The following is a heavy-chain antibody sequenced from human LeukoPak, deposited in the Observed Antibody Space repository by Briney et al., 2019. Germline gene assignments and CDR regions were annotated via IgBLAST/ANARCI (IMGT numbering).Heavy chain of an antibody. CDR2: INSDGSST. CDR1: GFTFSSYW. J-gene: IGHJ6*02. CDR3: ARDQYGDSLFLHYYYYYGMDV. V-gene: IGHV3-74*01. Sequence: GGSLRLSCAASGFTFSSYWMHWVRQAPGKGLVWVSRINSDGSSTSYADSVKGRFTISRDNAKNTLYLQMNSLRAEDTAVYYCARDQYGDSLFLHYYYYYGMDVWGQGTTDTVSS. D-gene: IGHD4-17*01.